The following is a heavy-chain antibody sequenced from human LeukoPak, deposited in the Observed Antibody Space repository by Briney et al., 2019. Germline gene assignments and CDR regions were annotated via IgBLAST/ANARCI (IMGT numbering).Heavy chain of an antibody. CDR3: ARVYESFNWFDP. CDR1: GYTFTSYY. J-gene: IGHJ5*02. CDR2: INPSGGST. V-gene: IGHV1-46*01. Sequence: ASVKVSCTASGYTFTSYYIHWVRQAPGQGLEWMGIINPSGGSTTYAQKFQGRVTMTRDTSTNTVYMELSSLRSEDTAVYFCARVYESFNWFDPWGQGTLVTVSS. D-gene: IGHD3-16*01.